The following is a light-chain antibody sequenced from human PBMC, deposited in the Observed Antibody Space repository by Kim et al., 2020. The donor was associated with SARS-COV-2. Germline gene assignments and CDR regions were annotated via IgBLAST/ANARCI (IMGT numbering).Light chain of an antibody. Sequence: SYELTQPLSVSVALGQTAKITCGGDNIGSKNVHWYQQKPGQAPVLVIYRDNNRPSVIPERFSGSNSGNTATLTISRAQAGDEADYHCQVWDNNILFG. CDR3: QVWDNNIL. V-gene: IGLV3-9*01. CDR2: RDN. CDR1: NIGSKN. J-gene: IGLJ2*01.